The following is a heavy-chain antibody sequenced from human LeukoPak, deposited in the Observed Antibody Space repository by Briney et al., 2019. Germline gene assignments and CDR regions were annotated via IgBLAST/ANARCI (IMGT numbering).Heavy chain of an antibody. CDR1: GFTFSSYW. V-gene: IGHV3-30*18. CDR2: ISYDGSSK. CDR3: AKGTYSAYNSGCAY. J-gene: IGHJ4*02. D-gene: IGHD5-12*01. Sequence: TGGSLRLSCAASGFTFSSYWMSWVRQAPGKGLVWVAGISYDGSSKYYADSVKGRFTISRDNSRNTLYLQINSLRAEDTALYYCAKGTYSAYNSGCAYWGQGTLVTASS.